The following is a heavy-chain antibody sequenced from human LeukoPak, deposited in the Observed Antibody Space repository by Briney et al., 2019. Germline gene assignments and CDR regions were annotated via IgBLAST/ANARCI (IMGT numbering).Heavy chain of an antibody. V-gene: IGHV3-7*03. D-gene: IGHD6-6*01. CDR1: GFTFSGFW. CDR2: INSDGSEG. CDR3: ARSSYSSSSSV. J-gene: IGHJ3*01. Sequence: GGSLRLSCAVSGFTFSGFWMSWSRQAPGKGLEWVASINSDGSEGYYADVVKGRFTISRDNARNSLYLQINSLRAEDTAVYYCARSSYSSSSSVWGQGTMVTVSS.